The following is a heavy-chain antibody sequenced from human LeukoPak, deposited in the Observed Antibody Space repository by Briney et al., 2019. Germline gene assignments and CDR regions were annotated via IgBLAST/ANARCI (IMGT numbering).Heavy chain of an antibody. D-gene: IGHD3-10*01. J-gene: IGHJ4*02. CDR1: GYTLTELS. CDR2: FDPEDGET. V-gene: IGHV1-24*01. CDR3: ARGRYYGSGRYSFGY. Sequence: ASVKVSCKVSGYTLTELSMHWVRQAPGKGLEWMGGFDPEDGETIYAQKFQGRVSMTRNTSVNTVYIELSSLRSDDTAVYYCARGRYYGSGRYSFGYWGQGTLVTVSS.